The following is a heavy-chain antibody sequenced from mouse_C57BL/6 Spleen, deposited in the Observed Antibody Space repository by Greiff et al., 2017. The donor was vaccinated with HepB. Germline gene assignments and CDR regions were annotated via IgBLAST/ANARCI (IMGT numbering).Heavy chain of an antibody. V-gene: IGHV1-82*01. D-gene: IGHD2-4*01. CDR3: ARGGTYYDYDEAWFAY. Sequence: VQVVESGPELVKPGASVKISCKASGYAFSSSWMNWVKQRPGKGLEWIGRIYPGDGDTNYNGKFKGKATLTADKSSSTAYMQLSSLTSEDSAVYFCARGGTYYDYDEAWFAYWGQGTLVTVSA. CDR1: GYAFSSSW. J-gene: IGHJ3*01. CDR2: IYPGDGDT.